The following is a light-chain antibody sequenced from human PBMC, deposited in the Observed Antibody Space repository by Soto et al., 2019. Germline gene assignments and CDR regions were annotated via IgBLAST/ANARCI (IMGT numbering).Light chain of an antibody. CDR3: QQRSNWPPMYT. V-gene: IGKV3-11*01. CDR2: DAS. Sequence: EIVLTQSPATLSLSPGERATLSCRASQSVSSYLAWYQQKPGQAPRLLIYDASNRATGIPARFSGSGSGTDFTLTISSLEPEDFAVDYWQQRSNWPPMYTFGQGTKLEIK. J-gene: IGKJ2*01. CDR1: QSVSSY.